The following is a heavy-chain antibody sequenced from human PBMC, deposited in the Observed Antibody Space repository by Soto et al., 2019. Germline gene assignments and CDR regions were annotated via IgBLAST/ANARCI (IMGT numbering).Heavy chain of an antibody. CDR1: GLTFSSYW. D-gene: IGHD6-6*01. Sequence: EVQLVESGGALVQPGGSLRLSCAASGLTFSSYWMSWVRQAPGKGLEWVANIKQDGSEKYYVDSVKGRFTISRDNAKNSLSLQMNSLRAEDTAVYYCARVYSSSSGRGMDVWGQGTTVTVSS. CDR3: ARVYSSSSGRGMDV. V-gene: IGHV3-7*04. J-gene: IGHJ6*02. CDR2: IKQDGSEK.